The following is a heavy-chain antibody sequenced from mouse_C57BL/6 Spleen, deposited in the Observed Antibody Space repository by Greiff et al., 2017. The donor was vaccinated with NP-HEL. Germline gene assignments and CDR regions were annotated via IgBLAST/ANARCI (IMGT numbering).Heavy chain of an antibody. CDR2: ISSGGDYT. V-gene: IGHV5-9-1*02. Sequence: EVQLVESGEGLVKPGGSLKLSCAASGFTFSSYAMSWVRQTPEKRLEWVAYISSGGDYTYYADTVKGRFTISRDNARNTLYLQMSSLKSEDTAMYYCTREIYYGNYFDYWGQGTTLTVSS. J-gene: IGHJ2*01. CDR1: GFTFSSYA. CDR3: TREIYYGNYFDY. D-gene: IGHD2-1*01.